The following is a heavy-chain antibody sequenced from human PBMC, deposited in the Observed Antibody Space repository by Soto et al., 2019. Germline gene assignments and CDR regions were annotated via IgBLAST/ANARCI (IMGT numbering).Heavy chain of an antibody. D-gene: IGHD6-19*01. Sequence: GGSLRLSCAASGFTFSSYAMSWVRQAPGKGLEWVSAISGSGGSTYYADSVKGRFTISRDNSKNTLYLQMNSLRAEDTAVYYCAKAVGALVARLAVAGYDAFDIWGQGTMVTVSS. CDR3: AKAVGALVARLAVAGYDAFDI. CDR1: GFTFSSYA. V-gene: IGHV3-23*01. CDR2: ISGSGGST. J-gene: IGHJ3*02.